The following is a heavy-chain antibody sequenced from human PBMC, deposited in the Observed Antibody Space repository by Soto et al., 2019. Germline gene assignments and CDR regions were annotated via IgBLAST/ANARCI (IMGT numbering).Heavy chain of an antibody. V-gene: IGHV3-15*01. CDR1: GFTFSNAW. J-gene: IGHJ3*02. CDR3: TTGGHYGDYVGAFDI. D-gene: IGHD4-17*01. CDR2: IKSKTDGGTT. Sequence: EVQLVESGGGLVKPGGSLRLSCAASGFTFSNAWMSWVRQAPGKGLEWVGRIKSKTDGGTTDYAAPVKGRFTISRDDSKNTQYLQMNSMKTEDTAVYYCTTGGHYGDYVGAFDIWGQGTMVTVSS.